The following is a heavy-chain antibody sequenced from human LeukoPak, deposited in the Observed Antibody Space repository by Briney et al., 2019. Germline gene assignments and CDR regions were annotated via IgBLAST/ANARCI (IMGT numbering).Heavy chain of an antibody. CDR3: AREDSGSPSRLDY. CDR2: IIPIFGTA. V-gene: IGHV1-69*13. D-gene: IGHD1-26*01. Sequence: ASVKVSCKASGGTFSSYAISWVRQAPGQGLEWMGGIIPIFGTANYAQKFQGRVTITADESTSTAYMELSSLRSEDTAVYYCAREDSGSPSRLDYWGQGTLVTVSS. J-gene: IGHJ4*02. CDR1: GGTFSSYA.